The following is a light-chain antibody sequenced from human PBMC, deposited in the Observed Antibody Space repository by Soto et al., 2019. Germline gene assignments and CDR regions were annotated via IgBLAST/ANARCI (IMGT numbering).Light chain of an antibody. V-gene: IGKV3-20*01. J-gene: IGKJ1*01. CDR2: GAS. CDR3: QQYGSSPWT. CDR1: QSVNSSY. Sequence: EIVLTQSPGTLSLSPGERATLSCSASQSVNSSYLAWYQQKPGQAPRLLIYGASSRATGIPDRFSGRGSGTDFTLTISRLEPEDFAGYYCQQYGSSPWTFGQWTRWIAN.